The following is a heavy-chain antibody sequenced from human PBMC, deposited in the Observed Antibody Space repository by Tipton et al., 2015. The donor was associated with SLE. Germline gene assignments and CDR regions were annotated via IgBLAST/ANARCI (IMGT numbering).Heavy chain of an antibody. V-gene: IGHV4-61*02. Sequence: TLSLTCTVSGESISSGRYYWSWVRQPAGKGPEWLGRIHTNGNTNYNSSLKSRVTISVDTSKNQFSLKLSSVTAADTAVYYCARTGGYGDFTMDVWGQGTTVTVSS. CDR1: GESISSGRYY. CDR2: IHTNGNT. D-gene: IGHD4-17*01. CDR3: ARTGGYGDFTMDV. J-gene: IGHJ6*02.